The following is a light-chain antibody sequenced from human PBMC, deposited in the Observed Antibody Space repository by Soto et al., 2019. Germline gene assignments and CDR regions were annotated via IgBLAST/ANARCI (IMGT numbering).Light chain of an antibody. Sequence: IVMTQSPATLSVSPGGRASLSCRASQSVSNNLAWYQQKPGQAPRLLIYGASTRAAGIPGRFSGSGSGTEFTLLISSLHSDSFAVYYCQPYHNAGSTFAQGTKVEI. CDR3: QPYHNAGST. CDR2: GAS. V-gene: IGKV3-15*01. CDR1: QSVSNN. J-gene: IGKJ1*01.